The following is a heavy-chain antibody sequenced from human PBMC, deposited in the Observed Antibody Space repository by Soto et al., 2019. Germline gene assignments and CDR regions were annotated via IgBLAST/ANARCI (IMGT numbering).Heavy chain of an antibody. CDR1: GDSSSTSTYS. Sequence: SSETLSLTGSFSGDSSSTSTYSWSGIRRPPGKALEWVGFISRRAVTSYNPSLQSRVSISPDTSNNPCSLKLGSVTAADTAVYSCAGMPYTSGLRFAPWGPGTLVPVSS. V-gene: IGHV4-30-2*01. CDR3: AGMPYTSGLRFAP. D-gene: IGHD1-1*01. J-gene: IGHJ5*02. CDR2: ISRRAVT.